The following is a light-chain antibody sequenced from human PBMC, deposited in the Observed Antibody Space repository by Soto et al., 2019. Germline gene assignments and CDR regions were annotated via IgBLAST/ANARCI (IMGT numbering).Light chain of an antibody. CDR2: GAS. CDR1: QNISNY. CDR3: QQYNYLPFS. J-gene: IGKJ5*01. V-gene: IGKV3-15*01. Sequence: EIVLKLSPATLSVSPSKRATLSCRASQNISNYLIWYQQKPGQAPRLLIYGASTRATGIPARFSGSGSGTEFTLTISGLQSEDSAVYFCQQYNYLPFSFGQGGRLEIK.